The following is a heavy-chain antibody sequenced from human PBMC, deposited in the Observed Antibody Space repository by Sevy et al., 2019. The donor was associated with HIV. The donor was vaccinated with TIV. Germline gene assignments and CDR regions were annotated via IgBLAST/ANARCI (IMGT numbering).Heavy chain of an antibody. Sequence: GGSLRLSCAASGFTFSDYYMDWVRQAPGKGLGGVGRIRNKANSYTTEFAASVKGRFTISRDDSKNSLYLQMHSLKTDDTAVYYCARVMRRILWWSLDSWGQGTLVTVSS. V-gene: IGHV3-72*01. J-gene: IGHJ4*02. CDR3: ARVMRRILWWSLDS. CDR2: IRNKANSYTT. CDR1: GFTFSDYY. D-gene: IGHD2-21*01.